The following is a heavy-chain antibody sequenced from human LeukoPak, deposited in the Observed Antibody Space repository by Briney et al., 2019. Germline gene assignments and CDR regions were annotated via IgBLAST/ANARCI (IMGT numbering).Heavy chain of an antibody. CDR2: IYYSGST. J-gene: IGHJ6*03. D-gene: IGHD5-18*01. CDR3: ARRSTGIQLWSHYYYMDV. CDR1: GVSISSSNSY. Sequence: PSETLSLTCTVSGVSISSSNSYWGWIRQPPGKGLEWIGSIYYSGSTYYNPSLKSRVTISVDTSKNQFSLKLSSVTAADTAVYYCARRSTGIQLWSHYYYMDVWGKGTTVTISS. V-gene: IGHV4-39*01.